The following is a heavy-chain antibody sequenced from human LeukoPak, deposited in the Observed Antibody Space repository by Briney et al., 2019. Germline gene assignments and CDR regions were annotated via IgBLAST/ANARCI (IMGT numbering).Heavy chain of an antibody. D-gene: IGHD4/OR15-4a*01. CDR1: GYSFTSYW. CDR2: IDPSDSYT. V-gene: IGHV5-10-1*01. CDR3: ARPNPPLTMVGPNWFDP. Sequence: GESLKISCKGSGYSFTSYWISWVRQMPAKGLEWMGRIDPSDSYTNYSPSFQGHVTISADKSISTAYLQWSSLKASDTAMYYCARPNPPLTMVGPNWFDPWGQGTLVTVSS. J-gene: IGHJ5*02.